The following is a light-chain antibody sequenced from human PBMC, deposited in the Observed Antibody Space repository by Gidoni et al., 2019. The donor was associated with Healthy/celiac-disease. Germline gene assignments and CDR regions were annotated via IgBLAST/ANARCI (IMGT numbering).Light chain of an antibody. CDR1: SSDVGGYNY. CDR2: DVS. J-gene: IGLJ2*01. CDR3: CSYAGSYTLGV. Sequence: QSALTQPRSVSGSPGPSVTISGTGTSSDVGGYNYVSWYQQHPGKAPKLMIYDVSKRPSGVPDRFSGSKSGNTASLTISGLQAEDEADYYCCSYAGSYTLGVFGGGTKLTVL. V-gene: IGLV2-11*01.